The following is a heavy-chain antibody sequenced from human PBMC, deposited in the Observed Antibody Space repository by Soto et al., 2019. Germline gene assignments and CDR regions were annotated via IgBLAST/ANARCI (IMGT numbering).Heavy chain of an antibody. CDR2: IYTSGST. CDR1: GGSISSYY. D-gene: IGHD6-6*01. J-gene: IGHJ6*02. Sequence: NPSETLSLTCTVSGGSISSYYWSWIRQPAGKGLEWIGRIYTSGSTNYNPSFKSRVTMSVDTSKNQFSLKLSSVTAADTAVYYCARVRIAARTGAYGMDVWGQGTTVTVSS. V-gene: IGHV4-4*07. CDR3: ARVRIAARTGAYGMDV.